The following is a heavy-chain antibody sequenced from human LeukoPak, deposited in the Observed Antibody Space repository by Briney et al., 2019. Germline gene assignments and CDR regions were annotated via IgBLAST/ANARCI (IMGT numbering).Heavy chain of an antibody. D-gene: IGHD3-3*01. Sequence: GGSLRLSCAVSGFTFSSYSMNWVRQAPGKGLEWVSSISRSGSNIYYADSVRGQFTMTRDNVKNSLYLQMNSLRAEDTAVYYCARGEATYYDVWSGERQDAFDIWGQGTMVTVSS. V-gene: IGHV3-21*01. J-gene: IGHJ3*02. CDR3: ARGEATYYDVWSGERQDAFDI. CDR2: ISRSGSNI. CDR1: GFTFSSYS.